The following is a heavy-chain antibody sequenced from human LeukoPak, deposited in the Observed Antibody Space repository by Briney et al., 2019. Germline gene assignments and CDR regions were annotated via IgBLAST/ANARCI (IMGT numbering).Heavy chain of an antibody. J-gene: IGHJ4*02. D-gene: IGHD3-22*01. CDR3: ARRNYYDSSGYDY. CDR2: IKQDGSEK. V-gene: IGHV3-7*01. Sequence: GGSLRLSCAASGFTFSSYWMSWDRQAPGKGLEWVANIKQDGSEKYYVDSVKGRFTISRDNAKNSLYLQMNSLRAEDTAVYYCARRNYYDSSGYDYWGQGTLVTVSS. CDR1: GFTFSSYW.